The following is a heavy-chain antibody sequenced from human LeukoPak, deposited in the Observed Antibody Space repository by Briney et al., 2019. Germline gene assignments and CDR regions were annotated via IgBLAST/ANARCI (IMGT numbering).Heavy chain of an antibody. CDR1: GGSISSGGYS. D-gene: IGHD5-18*01. J-gene: IGHJ4*02. CDR3: ARHEIQLRYFDY. Sequence: SQTLSLTCTVSGGSISSGGYSWNWIRQPPGKGLEWIGYISHSGSTYYNPSLKSRLTISVDTSKNQFSLKLSSVTAADTAVYYCARHEIQLRYFDYWGQGTLVTVSS. V-gene: IGHV4-30-2*01. CDR2: ISHSGST.